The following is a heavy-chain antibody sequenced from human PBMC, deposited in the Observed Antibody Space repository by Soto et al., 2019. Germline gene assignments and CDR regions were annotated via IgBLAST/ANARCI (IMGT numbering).Heavy chain of an antibody. J-gene: IGHJ4*02. D-gene: IGHD1-1*01. CDR1: GASISSGSW. CDR3: ARDEYNDSSD. Sequence: QVHLQESGPGLVKPSGTLSLTCAVSGASISSGSWWSWVRQPPGKGLEWIGEIFHDGSTNYNPSLKSRVNMSVDKSKNYFSLELTSVTAADTALYYCARDEYNDSSDWGQGTLVTVSS. CDR2: IFHDGST. V-gene: IGHV4-4*02.